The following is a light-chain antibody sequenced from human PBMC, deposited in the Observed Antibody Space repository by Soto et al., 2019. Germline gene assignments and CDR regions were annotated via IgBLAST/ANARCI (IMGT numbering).Light chain of an antibody. CDR3: FSVTTVWTHV. J-gene: IGLJ1*01. V-gene: IGLV2-14*01. CDR2: EVS. Sequence: QPSLTQPASVSGSPGQSITISCTVSSSDIVAYTSVSSFQQYPGKVPALIISEVSNRPSGVSNRFSGCKSGTAASRTISGLQTEDEADYFCFSVTTVWTHVFVTGTKVTVL. CDR1: SSDIVAYTS.